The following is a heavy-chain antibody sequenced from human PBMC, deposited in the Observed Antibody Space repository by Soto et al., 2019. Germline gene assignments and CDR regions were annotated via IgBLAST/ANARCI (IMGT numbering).Heavy chain of an antibody. CDR3: ARDKRDLRFLEWSYYFDY. Sequence: GGSQRLSCAASGFTFRSCAMHWVRQAPGKGLEWVALISYDGSNKYYADSVKGRFTISRDNSKNTLYLQMNSLRAEDTAVYYCARDKRDLRFLEWSYYFDYWGQGTLVTVSS. J-gene: IGHJ4*02. V-gene: IGHV3-30-3*01. CDR1: GFTFRSCA. CDR2: ISYDGSNK. D-gene: IGHD3-3*01.